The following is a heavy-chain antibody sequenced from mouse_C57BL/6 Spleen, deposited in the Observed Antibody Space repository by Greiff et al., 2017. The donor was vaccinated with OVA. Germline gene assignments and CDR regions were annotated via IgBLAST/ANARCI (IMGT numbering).Heavy chain of an antibody. J-gene: IGHJ1*03. CDR3: ARMYGNSWYFDV. Sequence: QVQLQQSGAELVRPGTSVKMSCKASGYTFTNYWIGWAKQRPGHGLEWIGDIYPGGGYTNYNEKFKGKATLTAAKSSSTAYMQFSSLTSEDSAIYYCARMYGNSWYFDVWGTGTTVTVSS. CDR1: GYTFTNYW. CDR2: IYPGGGYT. V-gene: IGHV1-63*01. D-gene: IGHD2-10*02.